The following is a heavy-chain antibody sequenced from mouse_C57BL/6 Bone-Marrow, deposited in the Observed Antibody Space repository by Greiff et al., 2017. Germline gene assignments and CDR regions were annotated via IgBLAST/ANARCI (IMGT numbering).Heavy chain of an antibody. V-gene: IGHV4-1*01. D-gene: IGHD1-1*01. CDR1: GIAFSRYW. CDR2: INPDSSTI. CDR3: ARYYGSSYVGWYFDV. J-gene: IGHJ1*03. Sequence: EVKLQESGGGLVQPGGSLKLSCAASGIAFSRYWMSWVRRAPGKGLEWIGEINPDSSTINYAPSLKDKFIISRDNAKNTLYLQMSKVRSEDTALYYCARYYGSSYVGWYFDVWGTGTTVTVSS.